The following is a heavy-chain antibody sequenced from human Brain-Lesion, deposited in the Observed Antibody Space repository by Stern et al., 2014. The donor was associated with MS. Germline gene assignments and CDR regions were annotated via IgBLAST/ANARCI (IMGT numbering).Heavy chain of an antibody. CDR2: IFPRDSNT. CDR3: GRSPATPSGYDRFDY. J-gene: IGHJ4*02. V-gene: IGHV5-51*03. Sequence: EVQLVESGAEVKKPGESLKISCEASGYLFDDYWIGWVRQMSGRGLELVAIIFPRDSNTRYSPSVQGQVTISADKSLRTAYFHRGTRKASDPAFYSCGRSPATPSGYDRFDYWGQGALVTVSS. D-gene: IGHD5-12*01. CDR1: GYLFDDYW.